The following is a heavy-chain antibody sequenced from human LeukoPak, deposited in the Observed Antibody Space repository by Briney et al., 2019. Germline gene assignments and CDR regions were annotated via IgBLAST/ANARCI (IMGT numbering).Heavy chain of an antibody. CDR2: IYPGDSDT. D-gene: IGHD6-13*01. V-gene: IGHV5-51*01. J-gene: IGHJ4*02. CDR1: GYSFTTYW. CDR3: ARSSSSWYWGFFY. Sequence: GESLKISCKGSGYSFTTYWIGWVRQMPGKGLEWMGIIYPGDSDTRYSPSFQGQVTISADKSISTAYLQWSSLRASDTAMYYCARSSSSWYWGFFYWGQGTLVTVSS.